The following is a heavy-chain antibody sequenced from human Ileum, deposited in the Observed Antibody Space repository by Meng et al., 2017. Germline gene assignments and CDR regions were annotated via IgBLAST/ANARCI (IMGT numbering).Heavy chain of an antibody. CDR3: ARDHWGSLDY. CDR1: GGSVSTSDYQ. Sequence: QGQLTGSGPGLVRPSETLSLICTVSGGSVSTSDYQWGWIRQPPGKGLEWIGYAGTNYNPSLKSRVTISVDTSKRQFSLKLTSVTAADTAVYYCARDHWGSLDYWGQGILVTVSS. V-gene: IGHV4-61*08. D-gene: IGHD7-27*01. CDR2: AGT. J-gene: IGHJ4*02.